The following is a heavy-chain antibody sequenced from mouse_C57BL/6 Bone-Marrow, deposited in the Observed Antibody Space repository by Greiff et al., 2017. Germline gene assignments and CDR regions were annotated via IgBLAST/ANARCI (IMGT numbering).Heavy chain of an antibody. CDR2: IYPGSGST. J-gene: IGHJ4*01. CDR1: GYTFTSYW. Sequence: QVQLQQPGAELVKPGASVKMSCKASGYTFTSYWITWVKQRPGQGLEWIGDIYPGSGSTNYNEKFKSKATLTVDTSSSTAYMQLSSLTSEDSAVYYGATGDDGYYCAMDYWGQGTSVTVSS. V-gene: IGHV1-55*01. D-gene: IGHD2-3*01. CDR3: ATGDDGYYCAMDY.